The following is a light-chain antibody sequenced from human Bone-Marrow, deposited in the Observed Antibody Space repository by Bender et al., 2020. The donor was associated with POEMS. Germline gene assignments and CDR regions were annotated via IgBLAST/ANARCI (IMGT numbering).Light chain of an antibody. CDR3: LAWDSNTAI. V-gene: IGLV3-1*01. CDR2: QDK. CDR1: KLGDEF. Sequence: TQPPSLSVSPGQTATITCSGHKLGDEFVGWYQQKPGQPPLMIIYQDKKRPSGIPERFSGFNSGSTATLTISGTQVMDEADYFCLAWDSNTAIFGGGTKLTVL. J-gene: IGLJ2*01.